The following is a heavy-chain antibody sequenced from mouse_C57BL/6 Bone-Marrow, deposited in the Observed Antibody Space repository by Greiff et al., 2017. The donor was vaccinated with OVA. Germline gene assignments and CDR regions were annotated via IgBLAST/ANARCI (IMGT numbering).Heavy chain of an antibody. CDR2: FLPGSGST. V-gene: IGHV1-9*01. Sequence: VMLVESGAELMKPGASVKLSCKATGYTFTGYWIEWVKQRPGHGLEWIGEFLPGSGSTNYNEKFKGKATFTADTSSNTAYMQLSSLTTEDSAIYDCARWRLRRGAWFAYWGQGTLVTVSA. CDR1: GYTFTGYW. D-gene: IGHD2-4*01. J-gene: IGHJ3*01. CDR3: ARWRLRRGAWFAY.